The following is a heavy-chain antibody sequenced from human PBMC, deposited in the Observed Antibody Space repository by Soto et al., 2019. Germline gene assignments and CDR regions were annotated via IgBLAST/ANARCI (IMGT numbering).Heavy chain of an antibody. D-gene: IGHD6-6*01. CDR3: AKDINGIAARPWQYFDL. V-gene: IGHV3-9*01. Sequence: EVQLVESGGGLVQPGRSLRLSCAASGFTFDDYAMHWVRQAPGKGLEWVSGISWNSGSIGYADSVKGRFTISRDNAKNSLYLQMNSLRAEDTALYYCAKDINGIAARPWQYFDLWGRGTLVTVSS. CDR1: GFTFDDYA. CDR2: ISWNSGSI. J-gene: IGHJ2*01.